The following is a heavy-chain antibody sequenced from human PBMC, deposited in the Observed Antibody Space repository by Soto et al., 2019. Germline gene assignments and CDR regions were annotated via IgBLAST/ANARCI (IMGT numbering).Heavy chain of an antibody. Sequence: QVQLVQSGAEVKKPGASVKVSCKASGYTFTSYGISWVRQAPGQGLEWMGWISAYNGNTNYAQKLQGRVTMTTDTSTSTAYMALRSLRSDDTAVYYCARRMTTVTTSYYYYKDVWGKGNTVTASS. V-gene: IGHV1-18*01. J-gene: IGHJ6*03. CDR3: ARRMTTVTTSYYYYKDV. CDR2: ISAYNGNT. CDR1: GYTFTSYG. D-gene: IGHD4-17*01.